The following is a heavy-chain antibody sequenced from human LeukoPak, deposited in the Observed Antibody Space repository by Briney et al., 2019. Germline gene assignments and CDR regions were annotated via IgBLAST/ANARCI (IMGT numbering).Heavy chain of an antibody. CDR2: ISGSGDNT. D-gene: IGHD2-15*01. J-gene: IGHJ4*02. CDR1: GFTFSRNA. V-gene: IGHV3-23*01. CDR3: AYCSGGDCYAGLDY. Sequence: GGSLRLSCAASGFTFSRNAMNWVRQAPGQGLEWVSGISGSGDNTYYADSVRGRFTISRDKSKNTLYLQMNSLRAEDTAVYYCAYCSGGDCYAGLDYWGQGTLVTVSS.